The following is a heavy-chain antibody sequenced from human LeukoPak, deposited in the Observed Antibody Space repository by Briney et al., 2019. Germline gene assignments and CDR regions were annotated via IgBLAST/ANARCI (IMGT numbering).Heavy chain of an antibody. Sequence: ASVKVSCKASGYIFTSYGISWVRQAPGQGLEGMGWISAYNGNTNYAQKLQGRVTMTTDTSTSTAYMELRSLRSDDTAVYYCARDVGYCSGGSCYPTEYFQHWGQGTLVTVSS. J-gene: IGHJ1*01. CDR2: ISAYNGNT. D-gene: IGHD2-15*01. CDR1: GYIFTSYG. V-gene: IGHV1-18*01. CDR3: ARDVGYCSGGSCYPTEYFQH.